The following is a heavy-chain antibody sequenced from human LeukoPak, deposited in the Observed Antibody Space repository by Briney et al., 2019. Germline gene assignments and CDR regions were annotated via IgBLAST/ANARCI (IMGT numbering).Heavy chain of an antibody. V-gene: IGHV4-38-2*01. Sequence: SETLSLTCAVSDYSISSGNYWGWIRQPPGKGLEWIGSVYHSGSTHYSPSLKSRVTISVDTSKNQFSLKLRSVTAADTAVYYCARNDSSGYFDSWGQGTLVTVSS. D-gene: IGHD3-22*01. CDR3: ARNDSSGYFDS. J-gene: IGHJ4*02. CDR1: DYSISSGNY. CDR2: VYHSGST.